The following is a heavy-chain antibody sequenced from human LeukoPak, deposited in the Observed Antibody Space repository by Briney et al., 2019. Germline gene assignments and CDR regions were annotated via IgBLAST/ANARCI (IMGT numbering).Heavy chain of an antibody. J-gene: IGHJ3*02. D-gene: IGHD3-22*01. Sequence: ASETLSLTCTVSGGSISSSSYYWGWIRQPPGKGLEWIGSIYYSGSTYYNPSLKSRVTISVDTSKNQLSLKLSSVTAADTAVYYCARPDSSGYYYDAFDIWGQGTMVTVSS. V-gene: IGHV4-39*01. CDR3: ARPDSSGYYYDAFDI. CDR2: IYYSGST. CDR1: GGSISSSSYY.